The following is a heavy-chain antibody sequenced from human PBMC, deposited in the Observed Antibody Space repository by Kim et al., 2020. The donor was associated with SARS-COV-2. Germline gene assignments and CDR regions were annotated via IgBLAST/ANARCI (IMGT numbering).Heavy chain of an antibody. CDR3: ARGRFLEWLGPKWDWFDP. Sequence: ASVKVSCKASGYTFTSYAMHWVRQAPGQRLEWMGWINAGNGNTKYSQKFQGRVTITRDTSASTAYMELSSLRSEDTAVYYCARGRFLEWLGPKWDWFDPWGQGTLVTVSS. D-gene: IGHD3-3*01. CDR2: INAGNGNT. V-gene: IGHV1-3*01. CDR1: GYTFTSYA. J-gene: IGHJ5*02.